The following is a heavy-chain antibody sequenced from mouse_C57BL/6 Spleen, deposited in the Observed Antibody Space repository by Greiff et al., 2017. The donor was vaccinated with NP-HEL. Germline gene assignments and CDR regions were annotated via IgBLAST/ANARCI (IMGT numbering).Heavy chain of an antibody. CDR3: AREENGNYEDYAMDY. Sequence: DVKLVESGPELVKPGASVKMSCKASGYTFTDYNMHWVKQSHGKSLEWIGYINPNNGGTSYNQKFKGKATLTVNKSSSTAYMELRSLTSDDSAVYYCAREENGNYEDYAMDYWGQGTSVTVSS. J-gene: IGHJ4*01. CDR1: GYTFTDYN. V-gene: IGHV1-22*01. CDR2: INPNNGGT. D-gene: IGHD2-1*01.